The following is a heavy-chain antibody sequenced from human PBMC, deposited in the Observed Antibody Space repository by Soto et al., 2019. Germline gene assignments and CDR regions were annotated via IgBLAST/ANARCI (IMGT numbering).Heavy chain of an antibody. V-gene: IGHV3-9*01. J-gene: IGHJ4*02. Sequence: LRLSCAASGFTFDDYAMHWVRQAPGKGLEWVSGISWNSGSIGYADSVKGRFTISRDNAKNSLYLQMNSLRAEDTAVYYCAKEYGRLDYWGQGTLVTVSS. CDR2: ISWNSGSI. D-gene: IGHD4-17*01. CDR1: GFTFDDYA. CDR3: AKEYGRLDY.